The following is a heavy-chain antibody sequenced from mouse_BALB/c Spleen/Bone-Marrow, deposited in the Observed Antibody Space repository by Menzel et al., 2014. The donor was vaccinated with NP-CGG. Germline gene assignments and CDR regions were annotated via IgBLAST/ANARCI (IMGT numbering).Heavy chain of an antibody. CDR2: ISGYYGDA. Sequence: VKLVESGAELVRPGVSVKISCKGSGYTFTDYAIHWVKQSHAKSLEWIGLISGYYGDAIYNQKLKGKATMTVDKSSRTAYMDLARLTSEDSAIYYCARSGKVRNAMDYWGQGTSVTVSS. CDR1: GYTFTDYA. V-gene: IGHV1-67*01. D-gene: IGHD2-14*01. CDR3: ARSGKVRNAMDY. J-gene: IGHJ4*01.